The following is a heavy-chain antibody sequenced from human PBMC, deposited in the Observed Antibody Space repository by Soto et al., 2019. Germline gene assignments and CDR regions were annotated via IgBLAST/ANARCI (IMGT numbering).Heavy chain of an antibody. CDR1: GFTFDDYA. Sequence: PGGSLRLSCAASGFTFDDYAMHWVRQAPGKGLEWVSGISWNSGSIGYADSVKGRFTISRDNAKNSLYLQMNSLRAEDTALYYCAKVRSIVATIDAFDIWGQWTMVTVSS. CDR3: AKVRSIVATIDAFDI. J-gene: IGHJ3*02. D-gene: IGHD5-12*01. CDR2: ISWNSGSI. V-gene: IGHV3-9*01.